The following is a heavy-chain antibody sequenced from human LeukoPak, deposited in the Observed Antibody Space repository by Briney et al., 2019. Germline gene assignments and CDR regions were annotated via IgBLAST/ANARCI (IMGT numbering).Heavy chain of an antibody. CDR3: ARHLAYGRLDY. CDR1: GGSISNGSYY. D-gene: IGHD4-17*01. CDR2: ISYSGST. Sequence: SETLSLTCTVSGGSISNGSYYWGGIRQPPGKGLEWIGNISYSGSTYYNPSLKSRVTISVDTSKNQFSLKLTSVTAADTAVYYCARHLAYGRLDYWGQGTLVTVSS. J-gene: IGHJ4*02. V-gene: IGHV4-39*01.